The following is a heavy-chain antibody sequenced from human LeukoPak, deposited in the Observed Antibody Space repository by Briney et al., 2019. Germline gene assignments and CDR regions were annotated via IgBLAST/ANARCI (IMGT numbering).Heavy chain of an antibody. CDR2: ISYDGSNK. CDR1: GFTFSSYA. D-gene: IGHD6-13*01. J-gene: IGHJ4*02. CDR3: ARSLEQQLVG. V-gene: IGHV3-30-3*01. Sequence: PGRPLRLSCEASGFTFSSYAMHWVRQAPGKGLEWVAVISYDGSNKYYADSVKGRFTISRDNSKNTLYLQMNSLRAEDTAVYYCARSLEQQLVGWGQGTLVTVSS.